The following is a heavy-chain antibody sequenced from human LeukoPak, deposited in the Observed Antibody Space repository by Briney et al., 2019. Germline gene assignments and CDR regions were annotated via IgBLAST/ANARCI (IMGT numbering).Heavy chain of an antibody. D-gene: IGHD3-22*01. CDR1: GGSISRSAYY. CDR2: IYSTGTT. J-gene: IGHJ2*01. CDR3: ARHGPVSGYLSPFDL. V-gene: IGHV4-39*01. Sequence: SETPSLTCTVSGGSISRSAYYWGWIRQPPGKGLEWIGTIYSTGTTYYSPSLKSRVTISVDTSKNHLSLKLRSATAADTAVYYCARHGPVSGYLSPFDLWGRGTLVTVSS.